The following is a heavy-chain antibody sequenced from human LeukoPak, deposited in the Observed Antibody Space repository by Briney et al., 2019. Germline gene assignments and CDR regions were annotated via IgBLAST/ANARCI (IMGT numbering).Heavy chain of an antibody. CDR3: ARDSSGWVDY. Sequence: VASVKVSCKASGYTFTGYYMHWVRQAPGQGLEWMGWINPNSGGTSFAQKFQGRVTMTRDTSISTAYMELTRLRSDDTAVYYCARDSSGWVDYWGQGTLVTVSS. J-gene: IGHJ4*02. V-gene: IGHV1-2*02. D-gene: IGHD6-19*01. CDR1: GYTFTGYY. CDR2: INPNSGGT.